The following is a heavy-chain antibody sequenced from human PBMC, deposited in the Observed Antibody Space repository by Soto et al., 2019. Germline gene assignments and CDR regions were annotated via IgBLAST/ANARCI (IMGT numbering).Heavy chain of an antibody. CDR2: IIPIFGTA. D-gene: IGHD2-2*01. CDR3: ARRDKEAAAPYNWFDP. J-gene: IGHJ5*02. CDR1: GGTFSSYA. Sequence: QVQLVQSGAEVKKPGSSVKVSCKASGGTFSSYAISWVRQAPGQGLEWMGGIIPIFGTANYAQKFQGRVTITADKATSTASMELSSLRSEDTAVYYCARRDKEAAAPYNWFDPWGQGTLVTVSS. V-gene: IGHV1-69*06.